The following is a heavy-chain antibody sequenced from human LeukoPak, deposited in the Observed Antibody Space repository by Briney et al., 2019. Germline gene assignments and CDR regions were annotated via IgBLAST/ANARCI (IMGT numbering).Heavy chain of an antibody. D-gene: IGHD1-26*01. CDR3: ARNEGSI. CDR1: GITFSDHY. Sequence: GGSLRLSCAASGITFSDHYMSWFRQAPGKGLEWVSYISNSGSLKYYADSVKGRFTISRDNAKNSLYLQMDSLRAEETAVYYCARNEGSIWGQGTLVTVSS. J-gene: IGHJ4*02. V-gene: IGHV3-11*01. CDR2: ISNSGSLK.